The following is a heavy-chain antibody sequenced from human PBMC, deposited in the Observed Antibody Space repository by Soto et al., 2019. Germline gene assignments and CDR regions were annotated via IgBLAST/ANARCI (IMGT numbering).Heavy chain of an antibody. V-gene: IGHV4-59*08. CDR1: GGSISSYY. D-gene: IGHD3-9*01. CDR3: ARRFQYYDILTGYTDAFDI. Sequence: QVQLQESGPGLVKPSETLSLTCTVSGGSISSYYWSWIRQPPGKGLEWIGHIYYSGSTNYNPSLKSRVTISVDTSKHQFPLKLSSVTAADTAVYYCARRFQYYDILTGYTDAFDIWGQGTMVTVSS. J-gene: IGHJ3*02. CDR2: IYYSGST.